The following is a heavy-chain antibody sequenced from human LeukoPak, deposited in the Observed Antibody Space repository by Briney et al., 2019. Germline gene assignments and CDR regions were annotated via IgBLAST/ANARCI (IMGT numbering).Heavy chain of an antibody. D-gene: IGHD6-6*01. CDR1: GYTFTSYG. CDR2: ISAYNGNT. J-gene: IGHJ6*03. Sequence: ASVKVSCKASGYTFTSYGISWVRQAPGQGLEWMGWISAYNGNTNYAQKLQGRVTMTTDTSTSTAYMELRSLRSDDTAVYFCASSQLGQEYYYYMDVWGTGTTVTVSS. CDR3: ASSQLGQEYYYYMDV. V-gene: IGHV1-18*01.